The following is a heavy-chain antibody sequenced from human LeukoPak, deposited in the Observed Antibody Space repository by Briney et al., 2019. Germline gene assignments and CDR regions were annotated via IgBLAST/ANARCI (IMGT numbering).Heavy chain of an antibody. V-gene: IGHV1-2*02. D-gene: IGHD6-13*01. CDR3: ARGGLAAAGSFDY. J-gene: IGHJ4*02. CDR2: INPNSGGT. Sequence: GASLKVSCKASGYTFTGYYMHWVRQAPGQGLEWMGWINPNSGGTNYAQKFQGRVTMTRDTSISTAYMELSRLRSDDTAVYYCARGGLAAAGSFDYWGQGTLVTVSS. CDR1: GYTFTGYY.